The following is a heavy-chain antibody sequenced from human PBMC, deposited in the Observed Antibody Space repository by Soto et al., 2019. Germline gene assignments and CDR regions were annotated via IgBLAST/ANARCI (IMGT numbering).Heavy chain of an antibody. J-gene: IGHJ4*02. V-gene: IGHV1-2*04. D-gene: IGHD3-22*01. CDR2: INPNSGGT. CDR1: GYTFTGYY. CDR3: ARAMVGYYDSSGFDY. Sequence: ASVKVSCKASGYTFTGYYMHWVRQAPGQGLEWMGWINPNSGGTNYAQKFQGWVTMTRDTSISTAYMELSRLRSDDTAVYYCARAMVGYYDSSGFDYWGQGTLVTVSS.